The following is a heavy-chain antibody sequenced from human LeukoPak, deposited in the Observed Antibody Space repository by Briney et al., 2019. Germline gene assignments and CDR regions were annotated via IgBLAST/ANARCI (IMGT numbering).Heavy chain of an antibody. J-gene: IGHJ4*02. V-gene: IGHV3-20*04. D-gene: IGHD4-17*01. Sequence: GGSLRLSCAASGFTFDDYGMSWVRQAPGKGLEWVSGITWNGGSTGYADSVKGRFTISRDNSKNSLYLQMSSLRAEDTALYYCARDRTMTTVTDFDYWGQGTLVTVFS. CDR1: GFTFDDYG. CDR3: ARDRTMTTVTDFDY. CDR2: ITWNGGST.